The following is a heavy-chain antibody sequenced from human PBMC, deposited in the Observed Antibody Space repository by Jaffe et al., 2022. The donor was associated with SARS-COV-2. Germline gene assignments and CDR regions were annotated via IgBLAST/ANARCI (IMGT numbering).Heavy chain of an antibody. D-gene: IGHD4-17*01. J-gene: IGHJ4*02. CDR3: ARGIQFYAQALEY. CDR2: ISAFNGNT. CDR1: GYTFNLFG. Sequence: QVQLVQSRTEVKKPGASVKVSCKASGYTFNLFGISWVRQAPGQGLEWLGYISAFNGNTNYARRLQGRVTLTTDTSTSTAYMELRSLRSDDTAVYFCARGIQFYAQALEYWGQGTLVAVSS. V-gene: IGHV1-18*01.